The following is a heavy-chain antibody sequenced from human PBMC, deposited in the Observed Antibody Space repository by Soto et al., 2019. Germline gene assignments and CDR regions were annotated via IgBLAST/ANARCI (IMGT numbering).Heavy chain of an antibody. J-gene: IGHJ4*02. Sequence: DVQLLESGGGLVQPEGSLRLSCAASGFTFSSYAMGWVRQGPGKGLEWVAVVSIGGSTHYADSVRGRFTISRDNSKNTLSLQPNSLTAEDTAVYFCSKRRGAGGHFDYWGQGDLVTGSS. V-gene: IGHV3-23*01. CDR3: SKRRGAGGHFDY. CDR2: VSIGGST. D-gene: IGHD2-15*01. CDR1: GFTFSSYA.